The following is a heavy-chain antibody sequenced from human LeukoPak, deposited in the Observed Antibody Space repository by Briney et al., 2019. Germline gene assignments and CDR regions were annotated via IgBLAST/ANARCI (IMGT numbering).Heavy chain of an antibody. J-gene: IGHJ4*02. D-gene: IGHD3-22*01. CDR1: GFTFSSYA. Sequence: GGSLRLSCAASGFTFSSYAMSWVRQAPGKGLEWVSAISGSGGSTCYAESVKGRFSISRDNSKDTLYLQMNSLRPEDTAVYFCARGPPMYSYGSTAYHYDYFEYWGQGTLVTVSS. V-gene: IGHV3-23*01. CDR2: ISGSGGST. CDR3: ARGPPMYSYGSTAYHYDYFEY.